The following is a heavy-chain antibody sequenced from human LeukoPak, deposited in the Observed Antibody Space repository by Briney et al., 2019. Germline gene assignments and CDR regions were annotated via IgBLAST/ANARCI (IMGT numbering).Heavy chain of an antibody. CDR1: GFTFSSYA. V-gene: IGHV3-23*01. CDR3: ARASRIAAAGYYYYYYMDV. J-gene: IGHJ6*03. CDR2: ISGSGGST. Sequence: GGSLRLSCAASGFTFSSYAVSWVRQAPGKGLEWVSAISGSGGSTYYADSVKGRFTISRDNSKNTLYLQMNSLRAEDTAVYYCARASRIAAAGYYYYYYMDVWGKGTTVTISS. D-gene: IGHD6-13*01.